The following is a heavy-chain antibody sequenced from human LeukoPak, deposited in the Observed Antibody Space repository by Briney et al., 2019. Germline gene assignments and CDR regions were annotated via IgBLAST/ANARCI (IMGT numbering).Heavy chain of an antibody. Sequence: ASVKVSCKVSGYTLTELSMHWVRQAPGKGLEGMGGFDPEDGETIYAQKFQGRVTMTEDTSTDTAYMELSSLRSEDTAVYYCATRSFYDSSGRYDYWGQGTLVTVSS. V-gene: IGHV1-24*01. J-gene: IGHJ4*02. D-gene: IGHD3-22*01. CDR1: GYTLTELS. CDR2: FDPEDGET. CDR3: ATRSFYDSSGRYDY.